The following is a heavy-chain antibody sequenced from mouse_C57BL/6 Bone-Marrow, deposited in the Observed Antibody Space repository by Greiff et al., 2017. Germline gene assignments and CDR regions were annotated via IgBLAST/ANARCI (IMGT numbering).Heavy chain of an antibody. Sequence: VQLKESGAELVRPGASVKLSCKASGYTFTDYYINWVKQRPGQGLEWIARIYPGSGNTYYNEKFKGKATLTAEKSSSTAYMQLSILTSEDSAVYFCARKLRLDYWGQGTTLTVSS. CDR2: IYPGSGNT. V-gene: IGHV1-76*01. D-gene: IGHD3-2*02. J-gene: IGHJ2*01. CDR1: GYTFTDYY. CDR3: ARKLRLDY.